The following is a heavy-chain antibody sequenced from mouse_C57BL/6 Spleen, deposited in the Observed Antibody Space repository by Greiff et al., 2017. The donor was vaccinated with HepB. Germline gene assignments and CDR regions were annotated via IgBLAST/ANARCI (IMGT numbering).Heavy chain of an antibody. D-gene: IGHD1-1*01. J-gene: IGHJ1*03. Sequence: EVNVVESGGGLVKPGGSLKLSCAASGFTFSSYAMSWVRQTPEKRLEWVATISDGGSYTYYPDNVKGRFTISRDNAKNNLYLQMSHLKSEDTAMYYCARDETVVATRYFDVWGTGTTVTVSS. CDR1: GFTFSSYA. V-gene: IGHV5-4*01. CDR3: ARDETVVATRYFDV. CDR2: ISDGGSYT.